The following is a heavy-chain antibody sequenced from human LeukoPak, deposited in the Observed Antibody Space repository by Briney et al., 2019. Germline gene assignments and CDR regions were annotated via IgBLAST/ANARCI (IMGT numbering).Heavy chain of an antibody. CDR1: RFTLSTYW. V-gene: IGHV3-23*01. CDR3: ANEIRPNDY. Sequence: GGSLRLSCAASRFTLSTYWMSWVRQAPGKGLEWVSAISISGSKTYYADSVKGRFTISRDNSKNTLYLQMNSLRAEDTAVYYCANEIRPNDYWGQGTQVTVSS. J-gene: IGHJ4*02. CDR2: ISISGSKT. D-gene: IGHD4-17*01.